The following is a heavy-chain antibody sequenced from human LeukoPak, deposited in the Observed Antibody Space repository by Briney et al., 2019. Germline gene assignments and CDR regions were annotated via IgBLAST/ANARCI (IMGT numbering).Heavy chain of an antibody. Sequence: GGAVKVPCKGCGCTFTGYYMHWVGQAAGRGRAGVGWINPNRGGLNYAQKFQGRVTMTRDTSISTAYMELSRLRSDDTAVYYCARDGESDIVVVPAAPLRNYYYMDVWGKGTTVTVSS. CDR2: INPNRGGL. D-gene: IGHD2-2*01. CDR1: GCTFTGYY. CDR3: ARDGESDIVVVPAAPLRNYYYMDV. V-gene: IGHV1-2*02. J-gene: IGHJ6*03.